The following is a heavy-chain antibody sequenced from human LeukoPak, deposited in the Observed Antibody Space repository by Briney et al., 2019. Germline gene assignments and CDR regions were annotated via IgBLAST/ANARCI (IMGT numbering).Heavy chain of an antibody. Sequence: PGGSLRLSCAASGFTVSSNYMSWVRQAPGKGLEWVSVIYSGGTTNYADSVKGRFIISRDNSKNTLFLQMNRLGTEDTAVYYCARELHLGQGTLVTVSS. CDR2: IYSGGTT. CDR1: GFTVSSNY. D-gene: IGHD1-26*01. CDR3: ARELH. V-gene: IGHV3-66*02. J-gene: IGHJ4*02.